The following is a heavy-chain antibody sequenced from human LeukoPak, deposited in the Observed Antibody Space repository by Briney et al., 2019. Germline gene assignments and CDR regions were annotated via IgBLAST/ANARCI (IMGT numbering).Heavy chain of an antibody. CDR2: IYYSGST. D-gene: IGHD6-19*01. CDR3: AGGGWYGNNWFDP. J-gene: IGHJ5*02. V-gene: IGHV4-59*01. CDR1: GGSISSYY. Sequence: SETLSLTCTVSGGSISSYYWSWIRQPPGKGLEWIGYIYYSGSTNYNPSLKSRVTISVDTSKNQFSLKLSSVTAADTAVYYCAGGGWYGNNWFDPWGQGTLVTVSS.